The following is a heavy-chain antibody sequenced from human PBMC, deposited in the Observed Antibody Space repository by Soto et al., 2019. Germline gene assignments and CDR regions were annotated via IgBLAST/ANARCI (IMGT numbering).Heavy chain of an antibody. D-gene: IGHD6-13*01. CDR1: GYTFTSYD. V-gene: IGHV1-8*01. J-gene: IGHJ4*02. Sequence: GASVKVSCKASGYTFTSYDINWLRQSTGQGLEWMGWMNPNSGNTGYAQKFQGRVTMTRNTSISTAYMELSSLGSEDTAVYYCARVVEPGIAINWGQGTLVTVS. CDR2: MNPNSGNT. CDR3: ARVVEPGIAIN.